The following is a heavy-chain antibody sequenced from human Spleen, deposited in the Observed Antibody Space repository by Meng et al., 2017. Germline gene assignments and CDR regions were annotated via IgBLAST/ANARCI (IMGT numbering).Heavy chain of an antibody. CDR1: GFTFSSYA. D-gene: IGHD3-22*01. V-gene: IGHV3-30*04. J-gene: IGHJ4*02. Sequence: SLSLSCAASGFTFSSYAMHWVRQAPGKGLEWEAVISYDGSNKYYADSVKGRFTISRDNSKNTLYLQMNSLRAKDTAVYYCARDYGPDSSGYYFDYWGQGTRVTVSS. CDR2: ISYDGSNK. CDR3: ARDYGPDSSGYYFDY.